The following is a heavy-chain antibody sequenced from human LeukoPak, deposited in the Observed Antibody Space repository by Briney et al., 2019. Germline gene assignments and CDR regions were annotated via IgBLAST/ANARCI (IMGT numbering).Heavy chain of an antibody. Sequence: KPSEILSLTCTVSGGSLSSSSDYWGWIRQPPGKGLEWFGSVYYTGSTYYNPSLKSRVTIFVDTSKNQFSLRLTSVTAADTSVYHCARRSSSGWFFDSWGQGTLVTVSS. D-gene: IGHD6-19*01. CDR2: VYYTGST. V-gene: IGHV4-39*01. J-gene: IGHJ4*02. CDR3: ARRSSSGWFFDS. CDR1: GGSLSSSSDY.